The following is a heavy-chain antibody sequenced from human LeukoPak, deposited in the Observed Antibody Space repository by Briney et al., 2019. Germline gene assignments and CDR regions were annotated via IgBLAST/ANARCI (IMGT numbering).Heavy chain of an antibody. Sequence: GGSLRLSCTASGFTFGDYAMSWVRQAPGKGLEWVGFIRSKAYGGTTEYAASVKGRFTISRDDSKSIAYLQMNSLKTEDTAVYYCTRVYYDFRTGYYTGIGFDPWGQGTLVTVSS. V-gene: IGHV3-49*04. CDR1: GFTFGDYA. CDR3: TRVYYDFRTGYYTGIGFDP. J-gene: IGHJ5*02. D-gene: IGHD3-3*01. CDR2: IRSKAYGGTT.